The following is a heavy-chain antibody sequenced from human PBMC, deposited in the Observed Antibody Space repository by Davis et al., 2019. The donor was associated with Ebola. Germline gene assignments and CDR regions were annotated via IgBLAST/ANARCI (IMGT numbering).Heavy chain of an antibody. CDR2: INSDGSST. V-gene: IGHV3-74*01. D-gene: IGHD5-12*01. J-gene: IGHJ4*02. CDR1: GFTFSSYW. CDR3: ARDMARDSGYDFDY. Sequence: HTGGSLRLSCAASGFTFSSYWMHWVRQVPGKGLVWVSRINSDGSSTSYADSVKGRFTISRDNAKNTLYLQMNSLRAEDTAVYYCARDMARDSGYDFDYWGQGTLVTVSS.